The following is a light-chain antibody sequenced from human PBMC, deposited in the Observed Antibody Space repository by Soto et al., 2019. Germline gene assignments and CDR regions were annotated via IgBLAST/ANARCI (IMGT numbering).Light chain of an antibody. Sequence: QSALTQPPSASGSPVQSVTISCAGTSSDVGGYNYVSWYQQYPGKVPKRMIYEVSERPSGVPDRFSGSKSGNTAFLTVSGLQAEDEADYYCLSYADTAYVFGTGTKVTVL. CDR1: SSDVGGYNY. V-gene: IGLV2-8*01. CDR3: LSYADTAYV. CDR2: EVS. J-gene: IGLJ1*01.